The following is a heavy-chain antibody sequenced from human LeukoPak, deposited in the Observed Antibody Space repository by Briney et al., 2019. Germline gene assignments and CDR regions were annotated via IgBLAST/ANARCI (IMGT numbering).Heavy chain of an antibody. CDR1: GFTFGDYT. CDR3: TRLSAYSNSFDF. D-gene: IGHD4-11*01. V-gene: IGHV3-49*04. CDR2: MRSKAYGGTT. Sequence: GRSLRPSCTASGFTFGDYTMGWVRQAPGKGLEWVSFMRSKAYGGTTEYAASVKGRFSISRDDSESIAYLEMNTLKTEDTAVYYCTRLSAYSNSFDFWGQGTLVTVSS. J-gene: IGHJ4*02.